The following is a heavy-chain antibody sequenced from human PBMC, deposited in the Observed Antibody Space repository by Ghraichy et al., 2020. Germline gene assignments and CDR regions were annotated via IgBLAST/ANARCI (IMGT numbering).Heavy chain of an antibody. CDR1: GFTFAQYG. CDR3: AKDLNFLSGATPILDH. J-gene: IGHJ4*02. V-gene: IGHV3-9*01. CDR2: VSWNGVVT. Sequence: GGSLRLSCVVSGFTFAQYGMHWVRQVPGKGLEWVSSVSWNGVVTDYVDSVKGRFTISRDNANNSLYLQMNSLRTEDTALYYCAKDLNFLSGATPILDHWGQGTLVTVSS. D-gene: IGHD1-26*01.